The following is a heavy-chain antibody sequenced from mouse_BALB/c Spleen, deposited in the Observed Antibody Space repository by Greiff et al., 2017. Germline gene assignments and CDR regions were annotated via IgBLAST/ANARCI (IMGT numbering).Heavy chain of an antibody. D-gene: IGHD1-1*01. CDR1: GYTFTSYV. Sequence: EVQRVESGPELVKPGASVKMSCKASGYTFTSYVMHWVKQKPGQGLEWIGYINPYNDGTKYNEKFKGKATLTSDKSSSTAYMELSSLTSEDSAVYYCARPFYGSSWDYWGQGTTLTVSS. CDR3: ARPFYGSSWDY. J-gene: IGHJ2*01. CDR2: INPYNDGT. V-gene: IGHV1-14*01.